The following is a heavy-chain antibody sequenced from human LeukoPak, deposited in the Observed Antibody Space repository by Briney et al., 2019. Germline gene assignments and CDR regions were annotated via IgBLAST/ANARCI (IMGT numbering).Heavy chain of an antibody. Sequence: GESLKISCKGSGYSFTSYWIGWVRQMPGKGLEWMGIIYPGDSDTRYSPSFQGQVTISADKSISTAYLQWSSLKASDTAMYYCARTVFGVVISMDGSDAFDIWGQETMVTVSP. CDR2: IYPGDSDT. J-gene: IGHJ3*02. V-gene: IGHV5-51*01. CDR1: GYSFTSYW. D-gene: IGHD3-3*01. CDR3: ARTVFGVVISMDGSDAFDI.